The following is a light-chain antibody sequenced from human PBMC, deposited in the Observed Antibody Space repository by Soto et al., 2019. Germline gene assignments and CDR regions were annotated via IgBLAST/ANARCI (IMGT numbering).Light chain of an antibody. CDR3: QQLKSYPIT. CDR2: AAS. V-gene: IGKV1-9*01. J-gene: IGKJ5*01. CDR1: QGISSY. Sequence: IQLTQSPSSLSASVGDRVTITCRASQGISSYLAWYQQKPGKAPNLLIYAASILQSGVPSRFSGSGSGTDFTHTINSLQPEDFATYSCQQLKSYPITFGQGTRLEIK.